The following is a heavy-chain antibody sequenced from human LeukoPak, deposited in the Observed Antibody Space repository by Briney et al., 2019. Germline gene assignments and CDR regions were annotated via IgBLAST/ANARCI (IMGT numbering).Heavy chain of an antibody. CDR1: GGSISSGGNY. D-gene: IGHD2-8*02. J-gene: IGHJ4*02. CDR3: ASWQYWDTGAYFDY. V-gene: IGHV4-31*03. CDR2: IYYSGNT. Sequence: YPSETLSLTCTVSGGSISSGGNYWSWIRQHPGKGLEWIRYIYYSGNTYNNPSLQSRVTISVDTSKNQFSLKLSSVTAADTAVHYCASWQYWDTGAYFDYWGQGTLVTVSS.